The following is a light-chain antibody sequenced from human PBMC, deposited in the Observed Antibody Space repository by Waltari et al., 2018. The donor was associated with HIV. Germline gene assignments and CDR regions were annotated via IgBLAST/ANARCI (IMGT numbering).Light chain of an antibody. Sequence: QSVLTQPPSVSGAPGQRVTISCTGSSPHIGTGHAVPWYQQLPGTAPKLLIYANNNRPSGVPDRFSGSKSGTSASLAITGLQADDEADYYCQSYDSSLTTFFGAGTKVTVL. CDR2: ANN. V-gene: IGLV1-40*01. CDR1: SPHIGTGHA. CDR3: QSYDSSLTTF. J-gene: IGLJ1*01.